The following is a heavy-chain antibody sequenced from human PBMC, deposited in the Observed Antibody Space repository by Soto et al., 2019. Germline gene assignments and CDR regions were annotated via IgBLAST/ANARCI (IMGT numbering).Heavy chain of an antibody. CDR3: ARHPTVTEYYFDY. D-gene: IGHD4-17*01. CDR1: GGSISSYY. Sequence: QVQLQESGPGLVKPSETLSLTCTVSGGSISSYYWSWIRQPPGKGLEWIGYIYYSGSTNYNPSLKSRATXSXDXAKNQFSLKLSSVTAADTAVYYCARHPTVTEYYFDYWGQGTLVTVSS. V-gene: IGHV4-59*08. J-gene: IGHJ4*02. CDR2: IYYSGST.